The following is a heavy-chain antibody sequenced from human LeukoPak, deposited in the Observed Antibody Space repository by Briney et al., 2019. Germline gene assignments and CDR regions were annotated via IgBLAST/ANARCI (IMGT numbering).Heavy chain of an antibody. CDR1: GFTFSSYS. J-gene: IGHJ4*02. D-gene: IGHD3-22*01. V-gene: IGHV3-21*01. Sequence: GGSLRLSCAASGFTFSSYSMNWVRQAPGKGLEWVSSISSSTSSIYYADSVKGRFTISRDNAKNSLYLQMNSLRTEDTAVYYCARDKYYYDSSGGGYYFDYWGQGTLVTVSS. CDR3: ARDKYYYDSSGGGYYFDY. CDR2: ISSSTSSI.